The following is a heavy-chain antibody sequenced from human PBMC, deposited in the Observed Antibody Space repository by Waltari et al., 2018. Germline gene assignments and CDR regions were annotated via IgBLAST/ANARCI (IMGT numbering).Heavy chain of an antibody. CDR1: GFTVSTHY. CDR3: ARAPATAIRYFDF. D-gene: IGHD2-21*02. Sequence: EVQLVESGGGLVQPGGSLRLSCAASGFTVSTHYMSWVRQAPGKGLEWVSVIYSGGSTYYADSVKGRFTISRDNSKNTLYLQMNSLRAEDTAVYYCARAPATAIRYFDFWGQGTLVTVSS. V-gene: IGHV3-66*01. J-gene: IGHJ4*02. CDR2: IYSGGST.